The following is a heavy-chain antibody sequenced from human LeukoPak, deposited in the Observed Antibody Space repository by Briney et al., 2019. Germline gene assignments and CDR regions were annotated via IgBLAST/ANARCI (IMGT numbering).Heavy chain of an antibody. V-gene: IGHV3-66*01. CDR3: ARGAAAGIYYFDY. Sequence: QSGGSLRLSCAASGFTVSSNYMSWVRQAPGKRLEWVSVIYSGGSTYYADSVKGRFTISRDNSKNTLYLQMNSLRAEDTAVYYCARGAAAGIYYFDYWGQGTLVTVSS. CDR1: GFTVSSNY. J-gene: IGHJ4*02. D-gene: IGHD6-13*01. CDR2: IYSGGST.